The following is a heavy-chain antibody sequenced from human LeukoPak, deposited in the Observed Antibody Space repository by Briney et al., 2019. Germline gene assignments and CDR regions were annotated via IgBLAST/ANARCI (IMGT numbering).Heavy chain of an antibody. D-gene: IGHD2-2*02. CDR2: INPNSGGT. CDR1: GYTFTGYY. V-gene: IGHV1-2*02. J-gene: IGHJ3*02. Sequence: ASVQVSCKASGYTFTGYYMHWVRQAPGQGLEWMGWINPNSGGTNYAQKFQGRVTMTRDTSISTAYMGLSTLRSDDTAVYYCARGHTAGDAFDIWGQGTMVTVSS. CDR3: ARGHTAGDAFDI.